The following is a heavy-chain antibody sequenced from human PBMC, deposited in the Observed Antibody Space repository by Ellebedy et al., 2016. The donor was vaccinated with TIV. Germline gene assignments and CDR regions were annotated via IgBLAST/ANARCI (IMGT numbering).Heavy chain of an antibody. V-gene: IGHV3-23*01. J-gene: IGHJ6*02. CDR3: GKGARDYSGGQYYYSLDV. CDR2: ITADGLSP. D-gene: IGHD2-15*01. CDR1: GFTFTKYA. Sequence: GESLKISCAASGFTFTKYAVSWVSQAPGKGLQWVSAITADGLSPYFAGSVQGRFTISRDNFQKTVYLHMSSLRAEDTAIYYCGKGARDYSGGQYYYSLDVWGQGTTVTVAS.